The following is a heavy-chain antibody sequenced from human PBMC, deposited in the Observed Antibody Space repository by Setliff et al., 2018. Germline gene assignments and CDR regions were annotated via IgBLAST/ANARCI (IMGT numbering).Heavy chain of an antibody. CDR1: GGSFSGYY. CDR2: INHSGST. J-gene: IGHJ6*03. V-gene: IGHV4-34*01. D-gene: IGHD4-4*01. CDR3: ARGHSNRPLRNPRCYMDV. Sequence: SETLSLTCAVYGGSFSGYYWSWIRQPPGKGLEWIGEINHSGSTNYNPSLKSRVTISVDTSKNQFSLKLSSVTAADTAVYYCARGHSNRPLRNPRCYMDVWGKGTTVTVSS.